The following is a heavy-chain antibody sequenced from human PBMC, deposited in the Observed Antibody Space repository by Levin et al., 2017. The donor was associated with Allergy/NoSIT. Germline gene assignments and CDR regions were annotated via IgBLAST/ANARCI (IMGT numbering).Heavy chain of an antibody. J-gene: IGHJ4*02. D-gene: IGHD2-15*01. CDR1: GDSITSDSYY. CDR3: ATSRYCNGGNCYRLFDN. Sequence: SETLSLTCTVSGDSITSDSYYWSWIRQPAGKGLEWIGRVYTSGSTDYNPSLKSRVTISVDTSKNQFSLNLNFVTAADTAVYYCATSRYCNGGNCYRLFDNWGQGILVTVSS. CDR2: VYTSGST. V-gene: IGHV4-61*02.